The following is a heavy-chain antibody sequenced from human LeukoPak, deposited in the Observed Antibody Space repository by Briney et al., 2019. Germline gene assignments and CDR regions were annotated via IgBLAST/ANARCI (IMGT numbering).Heavy chain of an antibody. D-gene: IGHD1-1*01. CDR1: GYTLTELS. Sequence: ASVKVSCKVSGYTLTELSMHWVRQAHGKGHEWMGGFAPEDGETIYAQKFQGRVTMTDDTSTDTAYMELSSLRSEDTAVYYCATSEGPNWSRRPGNYFDYWGQGTLVSVSS. J-gene: IGHJ4*02. V-gene: IGHV1-24*01. CDR2: FAPEDGET. CDR3: ATSEGPNWSRRPGNYFDY.